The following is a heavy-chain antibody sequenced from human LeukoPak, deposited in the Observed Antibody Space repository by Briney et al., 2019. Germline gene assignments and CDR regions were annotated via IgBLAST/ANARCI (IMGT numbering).Heavy chain of an antibody. V-gene: IGHV3-73*01. D-gene: IGHD2-15*01. CDR1: GFTFSGSA. CDR2: IRSKANSYAT. J-gene: IGHJ5*02. Sequence: PGGSLRLSCAASGFTFSGSAMHWVRQASGKRLEWVGRIRSKANSYATAHAASVKGRFTISRDDSKNTAYLQMNSLKTEDTAVYYCTRLVGYCSGGSCYPWFWFDPWGQGTLVTVSS. CDR3: TRLVGYCSGGSCYPWFWFDP.